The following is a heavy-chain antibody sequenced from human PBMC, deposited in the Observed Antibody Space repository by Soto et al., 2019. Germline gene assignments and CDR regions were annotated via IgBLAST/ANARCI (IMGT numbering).Heavy chain of an antibody. CDR1: GFSLSTSAVG. CDR3: AHLVVAGLTYYFDY. CDR2: IYWDDAK. D-gene: IGHD2-15*01. Sequence: QITLKESGPTLVKPTQTLTLTCTFSGFSLSTSAVGVGWIRQPPGKALEWLAFIYWDDAKRYSPSLKSSLTNNKDTSKNQVVLAMTNMDPVDTATYYCAHLVVAGLTYYFDYWGQGTLVTVSS. J-gene: IGHJ4*02. V-gene: IGHV2-5*02.